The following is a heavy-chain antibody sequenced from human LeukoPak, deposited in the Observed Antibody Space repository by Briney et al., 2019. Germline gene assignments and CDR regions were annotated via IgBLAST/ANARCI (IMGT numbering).Heavy chain of an antibody. CDR1: GFTFSSYG. CDR3: AKDQEQWLVLGDY. Sequence: GGSLRLSCAASGFTFSSYGMSWVRQAPGKGLEWVSAISGSGGSTYYADSVKGRFTISRDNSKNTLYLQMNSLRAEDTAVYYCAKDQEQWLVLGDYWGQGTLVTVSP. V-gene: IGHV3-23*01. CDR2: ISGSGGST. D-gene: IGHD6-19*01. J-gene: IGHJ4*02.